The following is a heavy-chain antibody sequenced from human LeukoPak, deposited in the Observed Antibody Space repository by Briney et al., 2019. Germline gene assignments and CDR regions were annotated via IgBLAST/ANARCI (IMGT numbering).Heavy chain of an antibody. J-gene: IGHJ4*02. Sequence: GSLRLSCEASGFTFNTYSMNWARQAPGKGLEWVSAISGSGGSTYYADSVKGRFTISRDNSKNTLYLQMNSLRAEDTAVYYCAKDLVGDYYGSGSYYTDYWGQGTLVTVSS. CDR2: ISGSGGST. V-gene: IGHV3-23*01. CDR3: AKDLVGDYYGSGSYYTDY. D-gene: IGHD3-10*01. CDR1: GFTFNTYS.